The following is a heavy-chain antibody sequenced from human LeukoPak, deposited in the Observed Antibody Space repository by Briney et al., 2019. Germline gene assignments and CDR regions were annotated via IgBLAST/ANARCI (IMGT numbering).Heavy chain of an antibody. CDR2: INHSGDT. D-gene: IGHD1-26*01. J-gene: IGHJ4*02. Sequence: SETLSLTCAVYGGSFSGYYWSWIRQPPGRGLEWIGEINHSGDTNYNPSLESRLTISVDTSRNQFSLRLNSVTAADTAMYYCARHEDQWELHFFDHWGQGTLVTVSS. CDR3: ARHEDQWELHFFDH. CDR1: GGSFSGYY. V-gene: IGHV4-34*01.